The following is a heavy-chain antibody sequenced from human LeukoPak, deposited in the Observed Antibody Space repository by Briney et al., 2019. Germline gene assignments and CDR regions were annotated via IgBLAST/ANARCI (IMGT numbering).Heavy chain of an antibody. CDR3: ARGRGKAARPKELQH. CDR1: GFSFRSYA. D-gene: IGHD6-6*01. J-gene: IGHJ1*01. V-gene: IGHV4-34*01. Sequence: PGGSLKLSCAASGFSFRSYAMNWVRQAPGKGLEWIGEINHSGSTNYNPSLKSRVTISVDTSKNQFSLKLSSVTAADTAVYYCARGRGKAARPKELQHWGQGTLVTVSS. CDR2: INHSGST.